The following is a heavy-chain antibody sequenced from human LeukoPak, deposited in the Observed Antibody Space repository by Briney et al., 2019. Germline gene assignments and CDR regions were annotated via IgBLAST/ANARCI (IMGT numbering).Heavy chain of an antibody. CDR1: GGSISSGSYY. CDR2: IYTSGST. J-gene: IGHJ4*02. Sequence: SETLSLTCTVSGGSISSGSYYWSWIRQPAGKGLEWIGRIYTSGSTNYNPSLKSRVTISVDTSKNQFSLKLSSVTAADTAVYYCARERGHGWFGESSTEALFDYWGQGTLVTVSS. CDR3: ARERGHGWFGESSTEALFDY. V-gene: IGHV4-61*02. D-gene: IGHD3-10*01.